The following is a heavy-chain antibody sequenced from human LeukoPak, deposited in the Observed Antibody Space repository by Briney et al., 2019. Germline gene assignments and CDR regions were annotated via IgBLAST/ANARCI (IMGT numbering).Heavy chain of an antibody. V-gene: IGHV3-23*01. CDR2: IGISGVTT. J-gene: IGHJ5*02. Sequence: GGSLRLSCAASGFTFSTYCMSWVRQAPGKGLEWVSGIGISGVTTYYADSVKGRFTISRDNSKNTLYLQMNSLRAEDTAVYYCARDSLYGDYVFDPWGQGTLVTVSS. CDR1: GFTFSTYC. D-gene: IGHD4-17*01. CDR3: ARDSLYGDYVFDP.